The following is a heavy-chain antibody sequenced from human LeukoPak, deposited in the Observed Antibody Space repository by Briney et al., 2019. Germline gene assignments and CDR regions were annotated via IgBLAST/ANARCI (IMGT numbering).Heavy chain of an antibody. V-gene: IGHV3-66*02. CDR1: GFTVSSNY. CDR2: IYSGGST. J-gene: IGHJ4*02. CDR3: ARVSAGD. D-gene: IGHD4-17*01. Sequence: GGSLRLSCAASGFTVSSNYMSWVRQAPGTGLEWVSIIYSGGSTYYADSVKGRFTISRDNSKNTVYLQMNSLRAEDTAVYYCARVSAGDWGQGTLVTVSS.